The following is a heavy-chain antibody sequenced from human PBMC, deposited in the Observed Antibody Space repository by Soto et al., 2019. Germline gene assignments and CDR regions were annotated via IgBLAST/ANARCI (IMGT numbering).Heavy chain of an antibody. V-gene: IGHV3-30*18. D-gene: IGHD3-22*01. Sequence: GGSLRLSCAASGFTFSSYGMHWVRQAPGKGLEWVAVISYDGSKKYYADSVKGRFTIFRDNPKNTLDLQMNSLRAEDTAVYYCAKADSSGYYGFDYWGQGALVTVYS. CDR3: AKADSSGYYGFDY. CDR1: GFTFSSYG. CDR2: ISYDGSKK. J-gene: IGHJ4*02.